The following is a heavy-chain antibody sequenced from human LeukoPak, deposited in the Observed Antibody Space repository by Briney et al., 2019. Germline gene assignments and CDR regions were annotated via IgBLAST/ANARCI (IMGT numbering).Heavy chain of an antibody. CDR3: ARDSTSGSSWFFDY. J-gene: IGHJ4*02. CDR2: IYHSGSA. D-gene: IGHD6-13*01. V-gene: IGHV4-4*02. Sequence: PSETLSLTCAVSGGSINGSEWWNWVRQAPGKGLEWIGEIYHSGSASYNPSLKSRVAISVDKSKNQFSLQLRSVTAADTAVYYCARDSTSGSSWFFDYWGREPWSPSPQ. CDR1: GGSINGSEW.